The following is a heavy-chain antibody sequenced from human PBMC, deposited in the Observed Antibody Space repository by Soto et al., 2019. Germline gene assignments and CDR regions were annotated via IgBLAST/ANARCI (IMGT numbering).Heavy chain of an antibody. CDR3: ARVVPYGVVTAIHIDY. J-gene: IGHJ4*02. CDR2: ISAYNGNT. D-gene: IGHD2-21*02. Sequence: ASVKVSCKASGYTFTSYGISWVRQAPGQGLEWMGWISAYNGNTNYAQKLQGRVTMTTDTSTSTAYMELRSLRSDDTAVYYCARVVPYGVVTAIHIDYWGQGPLVTVSS. V-gene: IGHV1-18*01. CDR1: GYTFTSYG.